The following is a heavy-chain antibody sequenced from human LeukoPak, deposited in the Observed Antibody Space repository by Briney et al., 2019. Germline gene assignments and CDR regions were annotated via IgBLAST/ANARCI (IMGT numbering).Heavy chain of an antibody. J-gene: IGHJ4*02. D-gene: IGHD6-19*01. CDR1: GFTFSSYW. CDR2: IKQDGSEK. CDR3: AKDAGYSSGPFPGY. Sequence: GGSLRLSCAASGFTFSSYWMSWVRQAPGKGLEWVANIKQDGSEKYYVDSVKGRFTISRDNSKNTLYLQMNSLRAEDTAVYYCAKDAGYSSGPFPGYWGQGTLVTVSS. V-gene: IGHV3-7*01.